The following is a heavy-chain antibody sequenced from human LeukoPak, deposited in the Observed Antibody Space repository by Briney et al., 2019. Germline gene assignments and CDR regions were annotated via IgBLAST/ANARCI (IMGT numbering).Heavy chain of an antibody. CDR3: ARSRKRLDAFDI. V-gene: IGHV4-61*02. Sequence: KASETLSLTCTVSGGSISSGSYYWSWIRQPAGKGLEWIGRIYTSGSTNYNPSLKSRVTISVDTSKNQFSLKLSSVTAADTAVYYCARSRKRLDAFDIWGQGTMVTVSS. CDR1: GGSISSGSYY. CDR2: IYTSGST. J-gene: IGHJ3*02. D-gene: IGHD4-11*01.